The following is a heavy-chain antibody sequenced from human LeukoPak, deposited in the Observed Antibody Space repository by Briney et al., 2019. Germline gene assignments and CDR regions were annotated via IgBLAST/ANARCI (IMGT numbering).Heavy chain of an antibody. Sequence: ASVKVSCKASGYTFTSYGISWVRQAPGQGLEWMGWISAYNGNTNYAQKLQGRVTMTTDTSTSTAYMELRSLRPDDTAVYYCARNDYGDYVLYFDYWGQGTLVTVSS. V-gene: IGHV1-18*04. J-gene: IGHJ4*02. CDR2: ISAYNGNT. CDR1: GYTFTSYG. D-gene: IGHD4-17*01. CDR3: ARNDYGDYVLYFDY.